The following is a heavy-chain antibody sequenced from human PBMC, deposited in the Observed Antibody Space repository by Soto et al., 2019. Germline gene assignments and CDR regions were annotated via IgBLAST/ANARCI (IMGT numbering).Heavy chain of an antibody. CDR1: GFTFSSYA. J-gene: IGHJ6*02. V-gene: IGHV3-30-3*01. CDR3: ARDQGGTTLYYHGMDV. D-gene: IGHD1-7*01. Sequence: ESGGGVVQPGRSLRLSCAASGFTFSSYAMHWVRQAPGQGLEWVALISYDGSNKYYADSVKGRFTISRDNSKNTLYLQMNSLRPADTAVYHCARDQGGTTLYYHGMDVWGQGTTVTVSS. CDR2: ISYDGSNK.